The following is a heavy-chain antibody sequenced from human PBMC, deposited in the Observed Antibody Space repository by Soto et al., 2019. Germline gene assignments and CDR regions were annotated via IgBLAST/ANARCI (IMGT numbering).Heavy chain of an antibody. CDR3: ARGTPPGYYDSSGYRTILRMSFDY. V-gene: IGHV3-7*03. CDR2: IKKDGSET. Sequence: GGSLRLSCEASGFTFTNYWMSWVRQAPGKGLEWVANIKKDGSETYYVESVKGRFTISRDNAKNSLFLQMNSLRAEDTAVYYCARGTPPGYYDSSGYRTILRMSFDYWGQGTLVTVSS. CDR1: GFTFTNYW. J-gene: IGHJ4*02. D-gene: IGHD3-22*01.